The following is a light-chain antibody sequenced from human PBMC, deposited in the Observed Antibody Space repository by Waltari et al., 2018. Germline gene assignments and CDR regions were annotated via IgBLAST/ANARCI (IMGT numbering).Light chain of an antibody. J-gene: IGLJ3*02. CDR3: AAWDGSLEGWV. CDR1: SSNIGNNF. Sequence: QSVLTQTASASGAPGQRVTISCSGSSSNIGNNFVSWYQPLPGTAPNLLIYQNNPRPSGVPDRFSGSKSVASASLAISWLQSEDEGDYYCAAWDGSLEGWVFGGGTRLTVL. V-gene: IGLV1-47*01. CDR2: QNN.